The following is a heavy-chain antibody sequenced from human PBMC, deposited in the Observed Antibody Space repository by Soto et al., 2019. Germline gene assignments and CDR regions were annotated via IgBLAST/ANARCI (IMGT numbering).Heavy chain of an antibody. Sequence: EVQLVESGGGLIQPGGSLRLSCAASGFTVSSNYMSWVRQAPGKGLEWVSVIYSGGSTYYADSVKGRFTISRDNSKNTLYLQMNSLRAEDTAVYYCATPAQYCSGGSCYSLDYWGQGTLVTVSS. CDR2: IYSGGST. CDR3: ATPAQYCSGGSCYSLDY. D-gene: IGHD2-15*01. V-gene: IGHV3-53*01. J-gene: IGHJ4*02. CDR1: GFTVSSNY.